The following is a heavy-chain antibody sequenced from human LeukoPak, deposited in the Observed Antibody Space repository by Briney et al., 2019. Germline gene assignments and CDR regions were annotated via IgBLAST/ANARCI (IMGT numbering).Heavy chain of an antibody. V-gene: IGHV3-23*01. CDR2: ISGSGGST. CDR1: GFTFSSYG. J-gene: IGHJ4*02. CDR3: ARGLGSSSGAGDY. Sequence: GGTLRLSCAASGFTFSSYGMSWVRQAPGKGLEWVSAISGSGGSTYYADSVKGRFTISRDNSKNTLYLQMNSLRAEDTAVYYCARGLGSSSGAGDYWGQGTLVTVSS. D-gene: IGHD6-6*01.